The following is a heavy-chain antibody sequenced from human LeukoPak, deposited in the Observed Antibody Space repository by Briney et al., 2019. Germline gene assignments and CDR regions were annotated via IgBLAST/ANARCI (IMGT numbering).Heavy chain of an antibody. Sequence: PGGALRLSCAASVFTFDEYAMHRLRQAPGKGREGVAGISWNSGSIGYADSVKGRFTISRDNAKNSLYLQMNSMRAEDTALYYCAKDRYGGNSGYFQHWGQGTLVTVSS. D-gene: IGHD4-23*01. CDR3: AKDRYGGNSGYFQH. J-gene: IGHJ1*01. V-gene: IGHV3-9*01. CDR2: ISWNSGSI. CDR1: VFTFDEYA.